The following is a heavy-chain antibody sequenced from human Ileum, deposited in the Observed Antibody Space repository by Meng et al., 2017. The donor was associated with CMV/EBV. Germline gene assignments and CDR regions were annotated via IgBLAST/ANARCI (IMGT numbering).Heavy chain of an antibody. CDR3: ARTGRFGSYYFDY. J-gene: IGHJ4*02. V-gene: IGHV4-59*01. D-gene: IGHD3-10*01. Sequence: RRQRSDAGLVKPSETLSLTCSVSGGSISSYYWSWIRQAPGKGLEWIGYVYSTGSTNYSPSLRSRVTISVDTSRNQFSLRLSSVTAADTAVYYCARTGRFGSYYFDYWGQGTLVTVSS. CDR1: GGSISSYY. CDR2: VYSTGST.